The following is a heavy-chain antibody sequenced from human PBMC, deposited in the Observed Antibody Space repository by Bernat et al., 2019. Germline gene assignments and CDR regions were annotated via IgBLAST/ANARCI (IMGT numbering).Heavy chain of an antibody. Sequence: QVQLQESGPGLVTPSPPLSLTCTVSGDSITRGGRSWHWIRQHPGRGLEWIGYIHYTGTTYYSPSLKSRVTISLPTSKNQFSRQLSSVTAADTALYYCASGGTKGVTPYWHFDIWGRGTLVTVSS. D-gene: IGHD2-8*01. CDR2: IHYTGTT. J-gene: IGHJ2*01. V-gene: IGHV4-31*03. CDR1: GDSITRGGRS. CDR3: ASGGTKGVTPYWHFDI.